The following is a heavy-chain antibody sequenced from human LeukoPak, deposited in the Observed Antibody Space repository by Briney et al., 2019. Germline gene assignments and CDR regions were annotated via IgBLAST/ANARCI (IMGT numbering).Heavy chain of an antibody. V-gene: IGHV3-66*01. CDR1: GFTVNRNY. CDR3: ARKSDSLLVREGDC. J-gene: IGHJ4*02. D-gene: IGHD3-10*01. Sequence: GGSLRLSCAASGFTVNRNYMIWVRQARGTGLECVSVIYSGGTTWYADSVKGRFTISRDTNTLYLQMNSLRAEDTAVYYCARKSDSLLVREGDCWGQGTLVTVSS. CDR2: IYSGGTT.